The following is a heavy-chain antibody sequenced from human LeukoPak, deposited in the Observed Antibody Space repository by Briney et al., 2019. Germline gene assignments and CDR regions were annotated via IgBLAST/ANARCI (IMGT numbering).Heavy chain of an antibody. CDR2: ISSSSSTI. Sequence: GGSLRLPCAASGFTFSSYSMNWVRQAPGKGLEWVSYISSSSSTIYYADSVKGRFTISRDNAKNSLYLQMNSLRDEDTAVYYCARARREDVVVIATNTRRYYYYMDVWGKGTTVTVSS. V-gene: IGHV3-48*02. D-gene: IGHD2-21*01. J-gene: IGHJ6*03. CDR1: GFTFSSYS. CDR3: ARARREDVVVIATNTRRYYYYMDV.